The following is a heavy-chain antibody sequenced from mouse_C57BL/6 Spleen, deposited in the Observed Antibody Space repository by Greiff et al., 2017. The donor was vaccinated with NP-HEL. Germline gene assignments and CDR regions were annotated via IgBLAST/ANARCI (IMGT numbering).Heavy chain of an antibody. J-gene: IGHJ2*01. CDR1: GYTFTSYW. CDR3: ARASTVVGRYFDY. Sequence: QVQLQQPGAELVKPGASVKMSCKASGYTFTSYWITWVKQRPGQGLEWIGDIYPGSGSTNDNEKFKSKATLTVDTSSSTAYMQLSSLTSEDSAVYYCARASTVVGRYFDYWGQGTTLTVSS. V-gene: IGHV1-55*01. D-gene: IGHD1-1*01. CDR2: IYPGSGST.